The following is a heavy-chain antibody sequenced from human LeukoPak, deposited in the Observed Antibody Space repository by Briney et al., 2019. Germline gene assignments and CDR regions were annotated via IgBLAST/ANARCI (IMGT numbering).Heavy chain of an antibody. J-gene: IGHJ5*02. CDR3: ARVPGYCSGGSCYSGPTWFDP. CDR1: GGSISSSSYY. CDR2: IYYSGST. V-gene: IGHV4-39*07. D-gene: IGHD2-15*01. Sequence: SETLSLTCTVSGGSISSSSYYWGWVRQPPGKGLEWIGSIYYSGSTNYNPSPKSRVTISVDTSKNQFSLKLSSVTAADTAVYYCARVPGYCSGGSCYSGPTWFDPWGQGTLVTVSS.